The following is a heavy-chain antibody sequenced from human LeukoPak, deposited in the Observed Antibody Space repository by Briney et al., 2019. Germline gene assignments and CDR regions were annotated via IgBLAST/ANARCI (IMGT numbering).Heavy chain of an antibody. Sequence: GGSLRLSCAASGFTFSRHWMSWVRQAPGKGLEWVAHIRQDGNWRHHEDSMEGRFTISRDNAKNSLYLQMNSLRVEDTAVYYCARFGDPSTTLDYWGQGTRVTVSS. CDR2: IRQDGNWR. J-gene: IGHJ4*02. CDR1: GFTFSRHW. CDR3: ARFGDPSTTLDY. D-gene: IGHD3-16*01. V-gene: IGHV3-7*01.